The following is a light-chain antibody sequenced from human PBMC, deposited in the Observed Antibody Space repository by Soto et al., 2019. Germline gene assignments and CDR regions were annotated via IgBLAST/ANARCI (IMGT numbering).Light chain of an antibody. CDR2: AAS. V-gene: IGKV1-5*01. J-gene: IGKJ2*01. CDR3: QQYNSYSYT. Sequence: DIQMTQSPSTLSASVGDRVTITCRASQGISSGLAWYQQKPGKAPKLLIYAASSLESGVPSRFSGSGSGTEFTLTISSLQPDDFATYYCQQYNSYSYTFGQGTKLDIK. CDR1: QGISSG.